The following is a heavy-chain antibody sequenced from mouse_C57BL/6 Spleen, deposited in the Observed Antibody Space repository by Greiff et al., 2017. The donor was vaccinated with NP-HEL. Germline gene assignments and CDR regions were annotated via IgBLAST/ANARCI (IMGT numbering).Heavy chain of an antibody. Sequence: VQLKESGPVLVKPGASVKMSCKASGYTFTDYYMNWVKQSHGKSLEWIGVINPYNGGTSYNQKFKGKATLTVDKSSSTAYMELNSLTSEDSAVYYCARVGYDDWYFDVWGTGTTVTVSS. CDR3: ARVGYDDWYFDV. CDR2: INPYNGGT. CDR1: GYTFTDYY. V-gene: IGHV1-19*01. J-gene: IGHJ1*03. D-gene: IGHD2-2*01.